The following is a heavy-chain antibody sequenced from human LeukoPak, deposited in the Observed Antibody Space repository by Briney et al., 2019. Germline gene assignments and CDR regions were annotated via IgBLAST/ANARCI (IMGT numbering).Heavy chain of an antibody. V-gene: IGHV3-7*01. CDR2: IKNDGSET. CDR1: GFNFRDHW. D-gene: IGHD2-15*01. J-gene: IGHJ4*02. CDR3: ARDRIDLRYCSGGSCYLDY. Sequence: GGSLRLSCAVSGFNFRDHWMDWVRQAPGKGLQWVGHIKNDGSETYYLDSLKGRFTISRDNSKNTLYLQMNSLRAEDTAVYYCARDRIDLRYCSGGSCYLDYWGQGTLVTVSS.